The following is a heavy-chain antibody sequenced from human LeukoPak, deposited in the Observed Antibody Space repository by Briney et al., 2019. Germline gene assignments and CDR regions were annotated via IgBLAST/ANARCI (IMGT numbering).Heavy chain of an antibody. CDR1: GFTFSSTW. CDR2: IKEDGGEK. CDR3: ARDFGYCRGGSCYTRMDV. D-gene: IGHD2-15*01. J-gene: IGHJ6*03. Sequence: GGSLRLSCAASGFTFSSTWMSWVRQAPGKGLEWVSNIKEDGGEKNYVDSVKGRFIISRDNAKNSLYLQMNSLRDEDTAVYYCARDFGYCRGGSCYTRMDVWGKGTTVTVSS. V-gene: IGHV3-7*01.